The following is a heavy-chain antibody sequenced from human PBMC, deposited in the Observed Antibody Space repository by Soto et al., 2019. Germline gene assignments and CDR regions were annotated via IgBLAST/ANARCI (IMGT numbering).Heavy chain of an antibody. CDR2: ISGSGGNT. Sequence: EVQLLESGGGLVQPGGSLRLSCAASGFTFNSYAMSWVRQAPGKGLEWVSGISGSGGNTHYADSVKGRFTISRDNSKNTLYLQTNSLRAEDTAVYYCAKVEGYYYGMDVWGQGTTVTVSS. CDR3: AKVEGYYYGMDV. CDR1: GFTFNSYA. V-gene: IGHV3-23*01. J-gene: IGHJ6*02.